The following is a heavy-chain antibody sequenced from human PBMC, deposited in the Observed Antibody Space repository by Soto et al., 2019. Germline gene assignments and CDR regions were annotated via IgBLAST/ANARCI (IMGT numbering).Heavy chain of an antibody. Sequence: GASVKVSCKASGYTFTNHGISWVRQAPGQGLEWLGWISGHNGNTKYAQRLKGRVTMTADTSTSTAYMELRSLRSDDTAVYYCARDLYPLAYYFDFWGQGTLVHVSS. D-gene: IGHD2-8*01. CDR1: GYTFTNHG. V-gene: IGHV1-18*04. CDR3: ARDLYPLAYYFDF. CDR2: ISGHNGNT. J-gene: IGHJ4*02.